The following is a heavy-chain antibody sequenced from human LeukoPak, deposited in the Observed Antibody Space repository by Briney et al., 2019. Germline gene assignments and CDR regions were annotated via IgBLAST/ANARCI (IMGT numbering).Heavy chain of an antibody. D-gene: IGHD1-14*01. Sequence: AGGSLRLSCAASGFTVITNDMTWVRQAPGKGLEWLSVLYSDGNTKYADSVQGRFTISRDNSKNTLYLEMNSLSPDDTAVYYCARGVEPLAANTLAYWGQGTLATVSS. CDR1: GFTVITND. V-gene: IGHV3-53*01. J-gene: IGHJ4*02. CDR2: LYSDGNT. CDR3: ARGVEPLAANTLAY.